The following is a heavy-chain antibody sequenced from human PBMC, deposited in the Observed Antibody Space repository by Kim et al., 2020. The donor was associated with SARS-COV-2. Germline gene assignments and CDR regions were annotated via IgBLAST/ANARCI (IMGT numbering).Heavy chain of an antibody. D-gene: IGHD3-10*01. J-gene: IGHJ4*02. Sequence: KRRFTISRDNSKNTLYLQMNILTADDTAVYFCARDGGTYYYGAGTYFSYWGQGTLVTVSS. V-gene: IGHV3-30*01. CDR3: ARDGGTYYYGAGTYFSY.